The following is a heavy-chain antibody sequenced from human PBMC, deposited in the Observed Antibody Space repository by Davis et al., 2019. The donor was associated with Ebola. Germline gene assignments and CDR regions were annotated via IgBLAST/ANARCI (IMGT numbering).Heavy chain of an antibody. J-gene: IGHJ4*02. CDR3: ARGWLRSAFDQ. CDR1: GDSVSGSSGA. Sequence: PSETLSLTCAISGDSVSGSSGAWNWIRQSPSRGFEWLGRTYYSSKWYTDSTLSVKSRITISADTAKNQLSLHLDSVTPEDTAVYYCARGWLRSAFDQWGQGTLVTVSS. CDR2: TYYSSKWYT. D-gene: IGHD5-12*01. V-gene: IGHV6-1*01.